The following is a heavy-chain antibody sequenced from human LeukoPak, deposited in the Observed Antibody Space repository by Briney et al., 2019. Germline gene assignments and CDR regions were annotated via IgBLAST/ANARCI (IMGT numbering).Heavy chain of an antibody. V-gene: IGHV4-4*07. D-gene: IGHD3-3*01. CDR1: GGSINSYY. CDR3: ARGGPGFWSGTFDY. J-gene: IGHJ4*01. CDR2: IYTSGST. Sequence: PSETLSLTCTVSGGSINSYYWSWIRQPAGKGLEWIGRIYTSGSTNYNPSLKSRVTISVGASKIWFSLRLSSVTAADTAVYYCARGGPGFWSGTFDYWGQGTLVTVSS.